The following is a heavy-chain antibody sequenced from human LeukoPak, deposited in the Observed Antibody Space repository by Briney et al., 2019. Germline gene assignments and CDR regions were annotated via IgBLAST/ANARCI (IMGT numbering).Heavy chain of an antibody. J-gene: IGHJ3*02. CDR1: GYPFIGNY. CDR2: INPNSGGT. V-gene: IGHV1-2*02. D-gene: IGHD3-9*01. CDR3: ARGLDILTGYVAFDI. Sequence: ASVKVSCKASGYPFIGNYIHWVRQAPGQGLEWMGWINPNSGGTNYAQKFQGRVTMTRDTSISTAYMELSRLRSDDTAVYYCARGLDILTGYVAFDIWGQGTMVTVSS.